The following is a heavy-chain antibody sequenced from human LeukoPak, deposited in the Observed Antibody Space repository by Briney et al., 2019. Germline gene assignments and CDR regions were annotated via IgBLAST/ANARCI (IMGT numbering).Heavy chain of an antibody. CDR2: INHSGST. CDR1: GGAFRGYY. J-gene: IGHJ4*02. V-gene: IGHV4-34*01. CDR3: ARRVPTRLLWFGEFWDY. D-gene: IGHD3-10*01. Sequence: SETLSLTRAVYGGAFRGYYWGWIRQPPGKGLEWVGEINHSGSTNYNPSLKSRVTISVDTSKNQFSLKLSSVTAADTAVYYCARRVPTRLLWFGEFWDYWGQGTLVTVSS.